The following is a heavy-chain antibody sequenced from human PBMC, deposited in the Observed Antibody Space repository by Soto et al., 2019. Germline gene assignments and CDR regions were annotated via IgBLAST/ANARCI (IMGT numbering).Heavy chain of an antibody. Sequence: PGGSLRLSCAASGFTFSNYAMSWLRQAPGKGLEWVSISGSGGNTYYADSVKGRFTISRDNSKNTLYLQMNSLRAEDTAVYYCAKDQGSNLYYFDYWGQGTLVTVSS. J-gene: IGHJ4*02. D-gene: IGHD3-10*01. V-gene: IGHV3-23*01. CDR2: ISGSGGNT. CDR1: GFTFSNYA. CDR3: AKDQGSNLYYFDY.